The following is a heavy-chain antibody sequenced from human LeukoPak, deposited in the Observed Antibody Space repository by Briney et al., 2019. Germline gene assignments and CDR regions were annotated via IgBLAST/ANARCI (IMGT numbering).Heavy chain of an antibody. CDR3: ARGHYDVLASSYKWTPDY. Sequence: GGSLRLSCAASGFTFNTFNMNWFRQAPGKGLEWVSSINSGGDYKYYADSVEGRFTTSRDNAKNSLSLQLNSLRVEDTAIYYCARGHYDVLASSYKWTPDYWGQGTLVTVSS. V-gene: IGHV3-21*01. D-gene: IGHD3-9*01. J-gene: IGHJ4*02. CDR1: GFTFNTFN. CDR2: INSGGDYK.